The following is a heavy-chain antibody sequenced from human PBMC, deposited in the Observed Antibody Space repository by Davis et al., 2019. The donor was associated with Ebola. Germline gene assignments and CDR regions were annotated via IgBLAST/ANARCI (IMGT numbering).Heavy chain of an antibody. J-gene: IGHJ4*02. Sequence: ASVKVSCKASGYTFTSYAMHWVRQAPGQGLEWMGWINPNSGGTNYAQKFQGRVTMTRDTSISTAYMELSRLRSDDTAVYYCARDSGWEPQRDYWGQGTLVTVSS. CDR3: ARDSGWEPQRDY. D-gene: IGHD1-26*01. V-gene: IGHV1-2*02. CDR1: GYTFTSYA. CDR2: INPNSGGT.